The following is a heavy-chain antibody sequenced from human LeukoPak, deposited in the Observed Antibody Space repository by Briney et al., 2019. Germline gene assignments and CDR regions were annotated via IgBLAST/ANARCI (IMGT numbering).Heavy chain of an antibody. CDR2: MNPNSGNT. CDR3: ARGSYIVVVPAAMEFYYYGMDV. Sequence: RASVKVSCKASGYTFTSYDINWVRQATGQGLEWMGWMNPNSGNTGYAQKFQGRVTMTRNTSISTAYMELSSLRSEDTAVYYCARGSYIVVVPAAMEFYYYGMDVWGQGTTVTVSS. V-gene: IGHV1-8*01. D-gene: IGHD2-2*01. J-gene: IGHJ6*02. CDR1: GYTFTSYD.